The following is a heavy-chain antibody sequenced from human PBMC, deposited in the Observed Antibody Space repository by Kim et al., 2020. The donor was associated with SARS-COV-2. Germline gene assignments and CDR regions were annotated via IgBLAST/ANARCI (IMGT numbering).Heavy chain of an antibody. J-gene: IGHJ6*02. CDR3: ARVLIVVVPAAKIYYYYYGMDV. CDR1: GGSFSGYY. Sequence: SETLSLTCAVYGGSFSGYYWSWIRQPPGKGLEWIGEINHSGSTNYNPSLKSRVTISVDTSKNQFSLKLSSVTAADTAVYYCARVLIVVVPAAKIYYYYYGMDVWGQGTTVTVSS. D-gene: IGHD2-2*01. CDR2: INHSGST. V-gene: IGHV4-34*01.